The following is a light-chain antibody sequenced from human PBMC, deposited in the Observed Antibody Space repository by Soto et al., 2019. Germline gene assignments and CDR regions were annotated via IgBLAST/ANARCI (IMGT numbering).Light chain of an antibody. CDR1: SSNIGAGHD. CDR2: GNN. V-gene: IGLV1-40*01. Sequence: QSVLTQPPSVSGAPGQRVTISCTGSSSNIGAGHDVHWYQQLPGTAPKLLIYGNNNRSSGVPDRFSGSKSGTSASLAITGLQAEDEADYYCQSYDSSLSGYVFGTGTKLTVL. CDR3: QSYDSSLSGYV. J-gene: IGLJ1*01.